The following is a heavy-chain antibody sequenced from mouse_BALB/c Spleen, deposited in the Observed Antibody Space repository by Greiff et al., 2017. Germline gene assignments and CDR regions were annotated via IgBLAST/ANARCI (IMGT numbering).Heavy chain of an antibody. CDR3: ARHFFYRYDEDYYAMDY. Sequence: EVQLQQSGPELVKPGASVKMSCKASGYTFTSYVMHWVKQKPGQGLEWIGYINPYNDGTKYNEKFKGKATLTSDKSSSTAYMELSSLTSEDSAVYYCARHFFYRYDEDYYAMDYWGQGTSVTVSS. CDR2: INPYNDGT. D-gene: IGHD2-14*01. J-gene: IGHJ4*01. V-gene: IGHV1-14*01. CDR1: GYTFTSYV.